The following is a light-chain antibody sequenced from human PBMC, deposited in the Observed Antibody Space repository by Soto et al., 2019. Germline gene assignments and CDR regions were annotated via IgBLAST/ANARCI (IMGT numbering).Light chain of an antibody. Sequence: DIQMTPSPSTLSASVGDTVTITCRASQTISRWLAWYQQKPGKAPRLLIYTASTLESGVPSRFSASGSGTEFTLTISSLHPDDFATYYCHSRAFGQGTRWRL. CDR1: QTISRW. CDR2: TAS. J-gene: IGKJ5*01. CDR3: HSRA. V-gene: IGKV1-5*01.